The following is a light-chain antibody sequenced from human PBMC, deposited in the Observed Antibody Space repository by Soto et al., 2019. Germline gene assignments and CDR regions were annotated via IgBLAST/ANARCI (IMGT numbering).Light chain of an antibody. CDR3: QQYNYWPFT. J-gene: IGKJ3*01. V-gene: IGKV3-15*01. Sequence: EIVMTQSPAPLSVSPGERATLSCRASQSVSSDLAWYQQKPGQAPRLLIYAASTRATGIPARFSGSGSGTEFTLTISSLQSEDSAVYYCQQYNYWPFTFGPGTKADIK. CDR2: AAS. CDR1: QSVSSD.